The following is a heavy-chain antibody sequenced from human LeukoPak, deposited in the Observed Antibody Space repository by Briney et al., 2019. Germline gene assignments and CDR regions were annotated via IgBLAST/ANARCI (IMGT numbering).Heavy chain of an antibody. D-gene: IGHD6-6*01. J-gene: IGHJ4*02. CDR3: ARDQRVTGRPDIDY. Sequence: TGGSLRLSCAASGFTFRIHWMHWVRQTPGKGLVWVSRISSDGSSTTYADSVKGRFTISRDNAKNTLYLQMNNLRAEDTAMYYCARDQRVTGRPDIDYWGQGTLVIVSS. CDR2: ISSDGSST. CDR1: GFTFRIHW. V-gene: IGHV3-74*03.